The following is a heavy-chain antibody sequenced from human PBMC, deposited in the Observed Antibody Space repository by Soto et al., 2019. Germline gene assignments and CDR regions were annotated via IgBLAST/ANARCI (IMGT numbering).Heavy chain of an antibody. V-gene: IGHV1-3*01. D-gene: IGHD2-2*01. Sequence: ASVKVSCKASGGTFSSYAISWVRQAPGQRLEWMGWINAGNGNTKYSQKFQGRVTITRDTSASTAYMELSSLRSEDTAVYYCASGNCSSTSCPYYYYGMDVWGQGTTVTVSS. CDR3: ASGNCSSTSCPYYYYGMDV. CDR1: GGTFSSYA. J-gene: IGHJ6*02. CDR2: INAGNGNT.